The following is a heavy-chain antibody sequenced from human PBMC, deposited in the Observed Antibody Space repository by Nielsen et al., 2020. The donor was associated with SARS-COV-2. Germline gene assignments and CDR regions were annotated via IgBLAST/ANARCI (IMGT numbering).Heavy chain of an antibody. V-gene: IGHV3-66*01. CDR3: ARVYYDYVWGSYRFDY. Sequence: GGSLRLSCAASGFTVSSNYMSWVRQAPGKGLEWVSVIYSGGSTYYADSVKGRFTISRDNSKNTLYLQMNSLRAEDTAVYYCARVYYDYVWGSYRFDYWGQGTLVTVSS. CDR1: GFTVSSNY. J-gene: IGHJ4*02. D-gene: IGHD3-16*02. CDR2: IYSGGST.